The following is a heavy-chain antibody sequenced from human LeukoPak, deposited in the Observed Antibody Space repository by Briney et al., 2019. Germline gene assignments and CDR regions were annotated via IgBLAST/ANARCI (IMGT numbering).Heavy chain of an antibody. V-gene: IGHV3-74*01. D-gene: IGHD3-10*01. CDR3: VRDGGYYGPDS. CDR1: GFTFSIYG. CDR2: INSDGSST. J-gene: IGHJ4*02. Sequence: GGSLRISCEASGFTFSIYGVHWVRQAPGKGLVWVSSINSDGSSTSYADSVKGRFTISRDNAKNTLYLQMNTLRAEDTAMYYCVRDGGYYGPDSWGQGALVSVSS.